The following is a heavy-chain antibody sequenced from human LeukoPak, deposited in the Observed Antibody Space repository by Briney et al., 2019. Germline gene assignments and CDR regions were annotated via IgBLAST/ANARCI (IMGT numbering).Heavy chain of an antibody. J-gene: IGHJ4*02. CDR1: GFTFSSYA. CDR2: ISGSGGST. CDR3: AKDRGYTDYGDYLGLFDY. V-gene: IGHV3-23*01. Sequence: PGGSLRLSCAASGFTFSSYAMSWVRQARGKGLEWVSAISGSGGSTYYADSVKGRFTISRDNSKNTLYLQMNSLRAEDTAVYYCAKDRGYTDYGDYLGLFDYWGQGTLVTVSS. D-gene: IGHD4-17*01.